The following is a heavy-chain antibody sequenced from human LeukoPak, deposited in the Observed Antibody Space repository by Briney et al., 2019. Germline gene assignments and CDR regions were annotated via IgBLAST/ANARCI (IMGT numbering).Heavy chain of an antibody. CDR2: ILVGSGNT. V-gene: IGHV1-58*01. CDR3: AALYDYGDYRDY. D-gene: IGHD4-17*01. Sequence: AASVKVSCKASGFTFTSSAVQWVRQARGQRLEWIGWILVGSGNTNYAQKFQERVTITRDMSTSTAYMELSSLRSEDTAVYYCAALYDYGDYRDYWGQGTLVTVSS. CDR1: GFTFTSSA. J-gene: IGHJ4*02.